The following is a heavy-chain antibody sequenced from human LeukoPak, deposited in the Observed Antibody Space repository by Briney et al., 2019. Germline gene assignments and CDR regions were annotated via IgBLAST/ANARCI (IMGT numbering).Heavy chain of an antibody. D-gene: IGHD6-19*01. V-gene: IGHV3-74*03. CDR1: GFTFKEYW. CDR2: ISADGDTT. CDR3: ARFSVVVAAYDY. J-gene: IGHJ4*02. Sequence: PGGSLRLSCAASGFTFKEYWMHWVRQAPGKGLVWVSRISADGDTTTYADSVKGRFTVSRDNAKNTMYLQMNSLRAEDTAVYFCARFSVVVAAYDYWGQGNMVTVSS.